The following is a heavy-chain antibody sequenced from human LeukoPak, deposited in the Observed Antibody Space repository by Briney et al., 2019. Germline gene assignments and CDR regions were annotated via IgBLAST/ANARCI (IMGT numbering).Heavy chain of an antibody. CDR2: ISAYNGNT. CDR3: ARKFMGDSGYVGVDY. D-gene: IGHD5-12*01. Sequence: GASVKVSCKASGYTFTSYGISWVRQAPGQGLEWMGWISAYNGNTNYAQKLQGRVTMTTDTSTSTAYMELRSLRSDDTAVYYCARKFMGDSGYVGVDYWGQGTLVTVSS. CDR1: GYTFTSYG. J-gene: IGHJ4*02. V-gene: IGHV1-18*01.